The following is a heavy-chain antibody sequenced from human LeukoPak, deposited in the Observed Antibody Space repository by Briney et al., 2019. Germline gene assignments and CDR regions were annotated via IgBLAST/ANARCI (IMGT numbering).Heavy chain of an antibody. J-gene: IGHJ3*02. CDR3: ARPSAEYYYDSSGYVSGAFDI. V-gene: IGHV3-66*04. CDR2: IYSGGST. Sequence: GGSLRLSCAASGFTVSSNYMSWVRQAPGKGLEWVSVIYSGGSTYYADSVKGRFTISRDNSKNTLYLQMNSLRAEDTAVYYCARPSAEYYYDSSGYVSGAFDIWGQGTMVTVSS. D-gene: IGHD3-22*01. CDR1: GFTVSSNY.